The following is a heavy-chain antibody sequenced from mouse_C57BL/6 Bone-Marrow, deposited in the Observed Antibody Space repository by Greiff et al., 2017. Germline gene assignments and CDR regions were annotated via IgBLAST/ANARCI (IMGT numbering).Heavy chain of an antibody. CDR1: GYTFTSYW. Sequence: QVQLKQPGAELVRPGTSVKLSCKASGYTFTSYWMHWVKQRPGQGLEWIGVIDPSDSYTNYNQKFKGKATLPVATSSSTAYMQLSSLTSEDSAVYYCARGGPHWSQGTTRTVSS. CDR3: ARGGPH. V-gene: IGHV1-59*01. J-gene: IGHJ2*01. CDR2: IDPSDSYT.